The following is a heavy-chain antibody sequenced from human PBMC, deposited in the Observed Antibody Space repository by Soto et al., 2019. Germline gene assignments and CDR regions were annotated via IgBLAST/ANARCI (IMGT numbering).Heavy chain of an antibody. V-gene: IGHV4-30-2*01. CDR2: IYHSGST. D-gene: IGHD2-2*01. Sequence: PSETLSLTCAVSGGSISSGGYSWSWIRQPPGKGLEWIGYIYHSGSTYYNPSLKSRVTISVDRSKNQFSLKLSSVTAADTAVYYFARDQVPAVLFGWFARWGQEPRVTAS. J-gene: IGHJ5*02. CDR1: GGSISSGGYS. CDR3: ARDQVPAVLFGWFAR.